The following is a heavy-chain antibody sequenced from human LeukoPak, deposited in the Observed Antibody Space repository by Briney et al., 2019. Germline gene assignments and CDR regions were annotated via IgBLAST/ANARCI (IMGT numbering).Heavy chain of an antibody. Sequence: PSETLSLSCTVSGGSISSSSYYWGWIRQPPGKGLEWIGEINHSGSTNYNPSLKSRVTISVDTSKNQFSLKLSSVTAADTAVYYCARVRWLQPFDYWGQGTLVTVSS. V-gene: IGHV4-39*07. CDR3: ARVRWLQPFDY. D-gene: IGHD5-24*01. J-gene: IGHJ4*02. CDR2: INHSGST. CDR1: GGSISSSSYY.